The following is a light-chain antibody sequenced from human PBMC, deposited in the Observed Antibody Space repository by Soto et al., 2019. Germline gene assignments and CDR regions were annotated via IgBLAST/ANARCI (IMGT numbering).Light chain of an antibody. Sequence: EIVLTQSPATLSLSPGERAILSCRASQSLGADLAWFQQTPGQAPRLLIYEASKRATGIPARFSGSGSGTDFTLTISSIETEDFAVYYCQQRSSWPPMYTFGQGTKLEIK. CDR3: QQRSSWPPMYT. J-gene: IGKJ2*01. V-gene: IGKV3-11*01. CDR1: QSLGAD. CDR2: EAS.